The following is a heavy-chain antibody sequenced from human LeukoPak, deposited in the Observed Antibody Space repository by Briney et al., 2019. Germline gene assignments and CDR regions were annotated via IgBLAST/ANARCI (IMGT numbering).Heavy chain of an antibody. J-gene: IGHJ5*02. CDR3: ARGPQYYYDSSGYYYDTRFDP. V-gene: IGHV1-46*01. Sequence: ASVNVSCKASGYTFTSYYMHWVRQAPGQGLEWMGIINPSGGSTSYAQKFQGRVTMTRDTSTSTVYMELSSLRSEDTAVYYCARGPQYYYDSSGYYYDTRFDPWGQGTLVTVSS. CDR2: INPSGGST. CDR1: GYTFTSYY. D-gene: IGHD3-22*01.